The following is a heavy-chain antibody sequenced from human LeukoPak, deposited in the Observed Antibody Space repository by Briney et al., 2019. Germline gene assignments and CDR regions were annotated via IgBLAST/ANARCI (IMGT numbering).Heavy chain of an antibody. CDR2: IKQDGSEI. V-gene: IGHV3-7*01. CDR3: ARDSVVRGAPEFDY. CDR1: GFTFSHYW. D-gene: IGHD3-10*01. Sequence: GGSLRLSCAVSGFTFSHYWVSWVRQAPGKGLEWLANIKQDGSEIYYVDSVKGRFTISRDNAKNSLYLQMNSLRAEDTAVYYCARDSVVRGAPEFDYWGQGTLVTVSS. J-gene: IGHJ4*02.